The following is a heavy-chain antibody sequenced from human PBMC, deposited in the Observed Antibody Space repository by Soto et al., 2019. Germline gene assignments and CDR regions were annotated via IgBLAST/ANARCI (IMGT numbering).Heavy chain of an antibody. CDR1: GFTFSSYA. D-gene: IGHD6-6*01. V-gene: IGHV3-30-3*01. J-gene: IGHJ4*02. Sequence: QVQLVESGGRVVQPGRSLRLSCAASGFTFSSYAMHWVRQAPGKGLEWVAVISYDGSNKYYADSVKGRFTISRDNSKNTLYLQMNSLRAEDTAVYYCARDNSSSFDYWGQGTLVTVSS. CDR2: ISYDGSNK. CDR3: ARDNSSSFDY.